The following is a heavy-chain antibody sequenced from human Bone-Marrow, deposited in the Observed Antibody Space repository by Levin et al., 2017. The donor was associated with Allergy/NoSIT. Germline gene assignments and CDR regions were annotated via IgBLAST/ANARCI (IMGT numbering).Heavy chain of an antibody. J-gene: IGHJ4*02. V-gene: IGHV3-33*01. CDR2: IWNDGSKI. Sequence: GGSLRLSCAASGFTFSSFGMHWVHHTPGKGLEWVAIIWNDGSKIFYADSVKGRFIISRDNSKNTLYLQMNTLRAEDTGVYYCARAGGRAVADSFDYWGQGTLVTVSS. CDR3: ARAGGRAVADSFDY. CDR1: GFTFSSFG. D-gene: IGHD6-19*01.